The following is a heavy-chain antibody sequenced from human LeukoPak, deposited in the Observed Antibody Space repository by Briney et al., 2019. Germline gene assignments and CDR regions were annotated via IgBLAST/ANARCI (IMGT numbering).Heavy chain of an antibody. J-gene: IGHJ4*02. V-gene: IGHV3-23*01. CDR3: AKGAGVGAKAPLPVGY. Sequence: GGSLRLSCVPSGITFSNSALSWVRQAPGKGLEWVSTITKSGDQTHYADSVKGRFTISRDNSMNTLYLQMNSLRAGDTAVYYCAKGAGVGAKAPLPVGYWGQGTLVTVSS. CDR1: GITFSNSA. D-gene: IGHD1-26*01. CDR2: ITKSGDQT.